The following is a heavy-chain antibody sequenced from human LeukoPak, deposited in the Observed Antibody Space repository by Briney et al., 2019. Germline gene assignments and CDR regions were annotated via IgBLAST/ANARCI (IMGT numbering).Heavy chain of an antibody. D-gene: IGHD1-20*01. V-gene: IGHV3-15*01. J-gene: IGHJ4*02. CDR3: TPYNWPYYLDY. Sequence: GGSLRLSCAASGFTFSNAWMSWVRQAPGKGLEWVGRIKSKTDGGTTDYAAPVKGRFTISRDDSKNTLYLQMNSLKTEDTAVYYCTPYNWPYYLDYWGQGTLVTVSS. CDR2: IKSKTDGGTT. CDR1: GFTFSNAW.